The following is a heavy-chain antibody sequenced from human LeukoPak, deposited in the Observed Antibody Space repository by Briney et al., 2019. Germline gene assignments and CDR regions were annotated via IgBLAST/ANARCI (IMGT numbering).Heavy chain of an antibody. J-gene: IGHJ4*02. V-gene: IGHV3-30*18. CDR3: AKDNNYGLRPYYFDY. D-gene: IGHD3-10*01. Sequence: PGGSLRLSCAASGFTFSSFGMHWVRQAPGKGLEWVALISFDGSNKYYVDSVKGRFTISRDNSKDTLNLQMNSLRGEDTAVYYCAKDNNYGLRPYYFDYWGQGTLVTVSS. CDR2: ISFDGSNK. CDR1: GFTFSSFG.